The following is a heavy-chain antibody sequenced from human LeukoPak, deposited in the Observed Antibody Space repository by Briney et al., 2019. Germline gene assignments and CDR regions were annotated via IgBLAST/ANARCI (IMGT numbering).Heavy chain of an antibody. CDR1: GDSISRTNFY. D-gene: IGHD6-13*01. CDR3: ASRSSSWSFDY. CDR2: IYYSGTT. Sequence: SETLSLTCTVSGDSISRTNFYWGWIRQPPGKGLEWIGSIYYSGTTNYNPSLKSRVTISVDTSKKQFSLKLRSVTAADTAVYYCASRSSSWSFDYWGQGTLVTVSS. J-gene: IGHJ4*02. V-gene: IGHV4-39*01.